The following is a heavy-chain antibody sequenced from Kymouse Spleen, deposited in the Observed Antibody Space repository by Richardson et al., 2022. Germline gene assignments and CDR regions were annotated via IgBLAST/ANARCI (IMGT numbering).Heavy chain of an antibody. J-gene: IGHJ6*02. D-gene: IGHD6-19*01. Sequence: QLQLQESGPGLVKPSETLSLTCTVSGGSISSSSYYWGWIRQPPGKGLEWIGSIYYSGSTYYNPSLKSRVTISVDTSKNQFSLKLSSVTAADTAVYYCARYSGWVYYYYGMDVWGQGTTVTVSS. CDR1: GGSISSSSYY. V-gene: IGHV4-39*01. CDR2: IYYSGST. CDR3: ARYSGWVYYYYGMDV.